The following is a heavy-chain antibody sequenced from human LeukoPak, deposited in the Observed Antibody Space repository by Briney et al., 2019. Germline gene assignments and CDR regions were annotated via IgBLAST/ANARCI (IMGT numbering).Heavy chain of an antibody. D-gene: IGHD6-13*01. CDR2: INTDGSTI. CDR3: AREGYGAAAEI. J-gene: IGHJ4*02. V-gene: IGHV3-74*01. CDR1: GFTFSSYW. Sequence: GGSLRLSCAPSGFTFSSYWMHWVRQAPGKGLVWVSRINTDGSTITYADSVKGRFTISRDNSKNTLYLQMNSLRAEDTAVYYCAREGYGAAAEIWGQGTLVTVSS.